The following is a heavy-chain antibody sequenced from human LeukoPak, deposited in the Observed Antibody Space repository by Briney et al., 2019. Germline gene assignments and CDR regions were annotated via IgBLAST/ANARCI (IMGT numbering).Heavy chain of an antibody. D-gene: IGHD3-22*01. CDR1: GGTFSSYA. J-gene: IGHJ5*02. CDR2: IIPIVGTA. Sequence: GASVKVSCKASGGTFSSYAISWVRQAPGQGLEWMGGIIPIVGTANYAQKFQGRVTITADESTSTAYMELSSLRSEDTAVYYCASTPDGPMIVVGNWFDPWGQGTLVTVSS. V-gene: IGHV1-69*13. CDR3: ASTPDGPMIVVGNWFDP.